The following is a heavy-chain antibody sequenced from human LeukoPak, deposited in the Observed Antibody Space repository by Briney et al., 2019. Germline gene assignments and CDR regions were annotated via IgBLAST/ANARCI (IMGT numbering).Heavy chain of an antibody. V-gene: IGHV4-34*01. D-gene: IGHD5-24*01. CDR2: INHSGST. J-gene: IGHJ5*02. CDR3: ARGLEMATICWFDP. CDR1: GGSFSGYY. Sequence: SXXXSLTCAVYGGSFSGYYWSWIRQPPGKGLEWIGEINHSGSTNYNPSLKSRVTISVDTSKNQFSLKLSSVTAADTAVYYCARGLEMATICWFDPWGQGTLVTVSS.